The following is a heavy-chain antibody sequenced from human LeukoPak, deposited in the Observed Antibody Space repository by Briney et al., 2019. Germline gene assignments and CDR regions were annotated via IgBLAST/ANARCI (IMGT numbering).Heavy chain of an antibody. CDR1: GGSISSYY. Sequence: SETLSLTCTVSGGSISSYYWSWIRQPPGKGLEWIGYISYSGSPNYNPSLKSRVTISVETSKNQFSLRLSSVTAADTAVYYCARASYSYDINGWVPFDYWGQGTLVTVSS. V-gene: IGHV4-59*08. J-gene: IGHJ4*02. CDR3: ARASYSYDINGWVPFDY. CDR2: ISYSGSP. D-gene: IGHD3-22*01.